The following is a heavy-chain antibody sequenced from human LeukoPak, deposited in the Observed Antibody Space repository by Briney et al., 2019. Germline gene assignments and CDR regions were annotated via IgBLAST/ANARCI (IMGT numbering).Heavy chain of an antibody. CDR3: ARAQITSSGYIIVGAFDI. D-gene: IGHD3-22*01. V-gene: IGHV3-20*04. J-gene: IGHJ3*02. Sequence: GGSLRLSCAASGFTFDDYSMSWVRQAPGKGLEWVSGINWNGGSTGYADSVKGRFTISRDNAKNSLYLQMNSLRAEDTALYYCARAQITSSGYIIVGAFDIWGQGTMVTVSS. CDR2: INWNGGST. CDR1: GFTFDDYS.